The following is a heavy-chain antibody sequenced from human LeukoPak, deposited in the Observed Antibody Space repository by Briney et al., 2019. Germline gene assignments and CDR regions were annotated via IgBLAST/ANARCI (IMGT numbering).Heavy chain of an antibody. CDR3: AKETMADY. J-gene: IGHJ4*02. CDR1: GFTFSSYG. D-gene: IGHD3-10*01. CDR2: ISYDGSNK. V-gene: IGHV3-30*18. Sequence: GGSLRLSCAASGFTFSSYGMHWVRQAPGKGLEWVAVISYDGSNKYYADSVKGRFTISRDNSKNTLYLQMNSLRAEDTAVYYCAKETMADYWGQGTLVTVSS.